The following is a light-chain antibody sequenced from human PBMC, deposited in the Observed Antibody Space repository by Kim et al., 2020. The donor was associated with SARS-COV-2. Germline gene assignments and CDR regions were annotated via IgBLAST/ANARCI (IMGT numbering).Light chain of an antibody. J-gene: IGLJ3*02. CDR3: AAWDDSLNGWV. CDR2: SNN. V-gene: IGLV1-44*01. Sequence: GQGVTISCSGSSSNIGSNTVNWYQQLPGTAPKLLIYSNNQRPSGVPDRFSGSKSGTSASLAISGLQSEDEADYYCAAWDDSLNGWVFGGGTKLTVL. CDR1: SSNIGSNT.